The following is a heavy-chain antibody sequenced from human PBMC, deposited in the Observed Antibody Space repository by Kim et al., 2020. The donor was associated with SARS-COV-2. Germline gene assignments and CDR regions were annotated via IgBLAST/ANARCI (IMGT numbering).Heavy chain of an antibody. CDR3: AKGMGGYDSNLDG. CDR2: IWYDGGNK. J-gene: IGHJ4*02. D-gene: IGHD5-12*01. V-gene: IGHV3-33*03. Sequence: GGSLRLSCAASGFSFRNFGMHWVRQAPGKGLEWVAIIWYDGGNKYYADSVKGRFTIARENSKSTVSLQMNNLRAEDTGLYYCAKGMGGYDSNLDGWGQGALVAVSS. CDR1: GFSFRNFG.